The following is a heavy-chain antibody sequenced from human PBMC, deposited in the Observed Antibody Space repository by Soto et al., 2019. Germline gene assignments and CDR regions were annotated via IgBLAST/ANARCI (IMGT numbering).Heavy chain of an antibody. V-gene: IGHV3-23*01. J-gene: IGHJ3*02. CDR3: AKSTSGSGWFGAFDI. D-gene: IGHD6-19*01. CDR1: GFTVSNNA. CDR2: ISDSGGNT. Sequence: GSLRLSCAASGFTVSNNARTWVRQAPGMGLDWVSVISDSGGNTYYADSVKGRFTISRDNSKNTLYLQMNSLRAEDTAVYYCAKSTSGSGWFGAFDIWGQGTMVTVSS.